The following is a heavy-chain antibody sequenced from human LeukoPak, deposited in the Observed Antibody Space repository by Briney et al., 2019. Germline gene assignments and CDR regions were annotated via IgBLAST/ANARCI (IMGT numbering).Heavy chain of an antibody. CDR1: GYTFTSYG. J-gene: IGHJ4*02. Sequence: ASVKVSCKASGYTFTSYGISWVRQAPGQGLEWIGWISAYNGNTNYVQKLQGRVTMTTDTSTSTAYMELRSLRSDDTAVYYCARINYYYGSGSYYNDYWGQGTLVTVSS. V-gene: IGHV1-18*01. CDR2: ISAYNGNT. CDR3: ARINYYYGSGSYYNDY. D-gene: IGHD3-10*01.